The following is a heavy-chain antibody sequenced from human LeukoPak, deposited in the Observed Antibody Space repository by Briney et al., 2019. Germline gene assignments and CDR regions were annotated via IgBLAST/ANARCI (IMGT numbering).Heavy chain of an antibody. CDR3: ARDKVRGIVWGAADDALDV. Sequence: PGGSLRLSCEASGVTFNGSGIHWVRQAPGKGLEWVAFIDYDGGFDYYLDSVKGRFTVSRDSSKNIVYLQMDDLRAEDTAVYYCARDKVRGIVWGAADDALDVWGQGTMVTVSS. J-gene: IGHJ3*01. D-gene: IGHD3-10*01. V-gene: IGHV3-30*02. CDR2: IDYDGGFD. CDR1: GVTFNGSG.